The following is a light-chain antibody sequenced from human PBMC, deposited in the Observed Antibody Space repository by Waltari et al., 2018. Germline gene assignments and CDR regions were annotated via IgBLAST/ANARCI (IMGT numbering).Light chain of an antibody. V-gene: IGKV3-20*01. CDR1: QSFGTS. Sequence: EIVLTQSPGTLSLSPGERATLSCRASQSFGTSLAWYQQKPGQAPRLLIYGASMRAAGIPDRFSGIGSGTDFSLTISRLEPEDCAVYYCQHYVRLPATFGQGTRVEIK. CDR3: QHYVRLPAT. J-gene: IGKJ1*01. CDR2: GAS.